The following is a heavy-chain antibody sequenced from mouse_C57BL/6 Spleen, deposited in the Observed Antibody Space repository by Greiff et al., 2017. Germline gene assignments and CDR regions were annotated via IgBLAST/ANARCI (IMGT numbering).Heavy chain of an antibody. CDR1: GYTFTSYT. J-gene: IGHJ2*01. CDR3: ARSTTVVARGFDY. D-gene: IGHD1-1*01. CDR2: INPSSGYT. V-gene: IGHV1-4*01. Sequence: LQESGAELARPGASVKMSCKASGYTFTSYTMHWVKQRPGQGLEWIGYINPSSGYTKYNQKFKDKATLTADKSSSTAYMQLSSLTSEDSAVXYCARSTTVVARGFDYWGQGTTLTVSS.